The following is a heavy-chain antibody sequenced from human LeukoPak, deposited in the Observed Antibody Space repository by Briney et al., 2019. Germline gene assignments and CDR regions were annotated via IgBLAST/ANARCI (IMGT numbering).Heavy chain of an antibody. Sequence: GASVKVSCKASGYTFTGYYMHWVRQAPGQGLEWMGWINPNSGGTNYAQKFQGRVTMTRDMSTSTVYMELSSLRSEDTAVYYCARQGYCSSTSCYATPAEYYFDYWGQGTLVTVSS. J-gene: IGHJ4*02. CDR3: ARQGYCSSTSCYATPAEYYFDY. CDR2: INPNSGGT. D-gene: IGHD2-2*01. V-gene: IGHV1-2*02. CDR1: GYTFTGYY.